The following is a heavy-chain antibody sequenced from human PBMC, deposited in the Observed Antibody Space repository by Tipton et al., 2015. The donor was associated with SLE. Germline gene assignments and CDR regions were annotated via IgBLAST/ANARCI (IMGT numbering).Heavy chain of an antibody. V-gene: IGHV4-39*07. CDR3: ARDRTVTTPCMDV. CDR1: GGSISSGGYY. J-gene: IGHJ6*02. Sequence: TLSLTCTVSGGSISSGGYYWSWIRQPPGKGLEWIGEINHSGSTNYNPSLKSRVTISVDTSKNQFSLKLSSVTAADTAVYYCARDRTVTTPCMDVWGQGTTVTVSS. D-gene: IGHD4-17*01. CDR2: INHSGST.